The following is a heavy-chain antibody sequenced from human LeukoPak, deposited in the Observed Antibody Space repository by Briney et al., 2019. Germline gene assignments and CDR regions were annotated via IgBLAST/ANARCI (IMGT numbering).Heavy chain of an antibody. J-gene: IGHJ4*02. CDR3: AREPEPGGLDY. D-gene: IGHD1-14*01. Sequence: PSETLSLTCAVYGGSFSGYYWSWIRQPPGKGLEWIGEINHSGSTNYNPSLKSRVTISVDTSKNQFSLKLSSVTAADTAVYYCAREPEPGGLDYWGQGTLVTVSS. CDR1: GGSFSGYY. V-gene: IGHV4-34*01. CDR2: INHSGST.